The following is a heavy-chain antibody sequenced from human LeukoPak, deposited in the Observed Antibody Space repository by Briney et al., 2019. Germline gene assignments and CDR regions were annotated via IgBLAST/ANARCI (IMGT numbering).Heavy chain of an antibody. CDR3: ARALAGTICGVVTYFDY. CDR1: GFTFSSYA. J-gene: IGHJ4*02. D-gene: IGHD3-3*01. V-gene: IGHV3-23*01. CDR2: ISGSGGST. Sequence: GVSLRLSCAAYGFTFSSYAMSWVGQAPGKGLEWVSAISGSGGSTYYAVSVRGRFTIYRANAKNSLYLQMSSQRAEDTAVYYCARALAGTICGVVTYFDYWGQGTLVTVSS.